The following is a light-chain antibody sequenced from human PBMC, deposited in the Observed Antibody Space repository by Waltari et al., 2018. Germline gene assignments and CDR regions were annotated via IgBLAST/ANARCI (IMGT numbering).Light chain of an antibody. CDR1: QSVLYRSNNQNY. V-gene: IGKV4-1*01. CDR3: QQYYSTPYT. J-gene: IGKJ2*01. Sequence: DIVMTQSPDSLAVSLGERATINSTSSQSVLYRSNNQNYLAWFQQKPGQPPHLLIYWASTRESGVPDRFSGSGSGTDFTLTISSLQAEDVAVYYCQQYYSTPYTFGQGTKLEIK. CDR2: WAS.